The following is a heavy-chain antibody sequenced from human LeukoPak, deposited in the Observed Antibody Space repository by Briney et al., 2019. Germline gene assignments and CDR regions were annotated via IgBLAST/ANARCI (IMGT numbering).Heavy chain of an antibody. CDR1: GGSISSYY. D-gene: IGHD2/OR15-2a*01. CDR2: IYYSGST. J-gene: IGHJ4*02. CDR3: ARGTVADTYYFLR. V-gene: IGHV4-59*01. Sequence: PSETLSLTCTVSGGSISSYYWSWIRQPPGKGLEWIGYIYYSGSTNYNPSLKSRVTISVDTSKNQFSLKLSSVTAADTAVYYCARGTVADTYYFLRWGQGTLVTVSS.